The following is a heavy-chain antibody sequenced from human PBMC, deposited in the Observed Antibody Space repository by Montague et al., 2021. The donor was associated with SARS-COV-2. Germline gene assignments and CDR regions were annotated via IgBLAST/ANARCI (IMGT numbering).Heavy chain of an antibody. CDR1: GGSISSYY. V-gene: IGHV4-59*01. D-gene: IGHD6-13*01. CDR2: IYYSGGT. Sequence: SETLSLTCTVSGGSISSYYWSWIRQPPGKGLEWIGYIYYSGGTNYNPSLKSRVTISVDTSKNQFSLKLSSVTAADTAVYYCARDTEGYSSSWYHDYWGQGTLVTVSS. CDR3: ARDTEGYSSSWYHDY. J-gene: IGHJ4*02.